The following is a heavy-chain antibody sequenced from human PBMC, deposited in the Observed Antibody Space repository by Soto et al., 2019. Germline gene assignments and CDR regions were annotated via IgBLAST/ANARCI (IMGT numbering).Heavy chain of an antibody. CDR2: IIPIFGTA. CDR1: GGTFSSYA. V-gene: IGHV1-69*05. Sequence: QVQLVQSGAEVKKPGSSVKVSCKASGGTFSSYAISWVRQAPGQGLEWMGGIIPIFGTANHAQKFQGRVTITSDESTSTGYMELSCLRSEDTAMYYFAKTNTAMVTVWFSSRGQGTLVTVSS. D-gene: IGHD5-18*01. CDR3: AKTNTAMVTVWFSS. J-gene: IGHJ5*01.